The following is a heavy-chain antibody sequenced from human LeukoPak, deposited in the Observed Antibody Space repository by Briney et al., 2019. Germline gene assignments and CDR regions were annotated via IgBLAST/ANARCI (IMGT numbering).Heavy chain of an antibody. Sequence: SETLSLTCAVYGGSFSGYYWGWIRQPPGKGLEWIGSIHHSGRTYYNPSLKSRVTISVDTSKSQFSLKLSSVTTADTAVYYCARDHLANLASRLFDPWGQGTLVTVSS. J-gene: IGHJ5*02. V-gene: IGHV4-38-2*02. CDR2: IHHSGRT. D-gene: IGHD3-3*01. CDR3: ARDHLANLASRLFDP. CDR1: GGSFSGYY.